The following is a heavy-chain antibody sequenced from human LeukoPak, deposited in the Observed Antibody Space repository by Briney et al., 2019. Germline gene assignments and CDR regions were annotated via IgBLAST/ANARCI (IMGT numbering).Heavy chain of an antibody. CDR1: GYTFTSYD. D-gene: IGHD4-17*01. CDR3: ARTQRTFNYGDYGSDY. V-gene: IGHV1-8*01. CDR2: MNPNSGNT. Sequence: GASVKVSCKASGYTFTSYDINWVRQATGQGLEWMGWMNPNSGNTGYAQKFQGRVTMTRNTSISTAYMELSSLRSEDTAVYYCARTQRTFNYGDYGSDYWGQGTLVTVSS. J-gene: IGHJ4*02.